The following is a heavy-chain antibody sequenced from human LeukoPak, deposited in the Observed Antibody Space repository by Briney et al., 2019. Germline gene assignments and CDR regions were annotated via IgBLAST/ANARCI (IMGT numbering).Heavy chain of an antibody. CDR2: IYYSGST. Sequence: SETLSLTCTVSGGPISSSSYYWGWIRQPPGKGLEWIGSIYYSGSTYYNPSLKSRVTISVDTSKNQFSLKLSSVTAADTAVYYCARSYYYDSSGYLSYFDYWGQGTLVTVSS. CDR3: ARSYYYDSSGYLSYFDY. V-gene: IGHV4-39*07. D-gene: IGHD3-22*01. J-gene: IGHJ4*02. CDR1: GGPISSSSYY.